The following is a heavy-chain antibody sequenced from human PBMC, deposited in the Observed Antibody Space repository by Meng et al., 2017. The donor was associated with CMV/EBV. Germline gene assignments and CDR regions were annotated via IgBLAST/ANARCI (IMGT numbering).Heavy chain of an antibody. CDR2: ITASGGST. Sequence: GESLKISCAASEFTFSNYAMSWVRQAPGRGLAWVSAITASGGSTYYADSVKGRFTASRDNSKNTLYLQMNSLRAEDTALYYCAKAFSASWYREYYDDWGQGTLVTVSS. CDR1: EFTFSNYA. V-gene: IGHV3-23*01. D-gene: IGHD6-13*01. CDR3: AKAFSASWYREYYDD. J-gene: IGHJ4*02.